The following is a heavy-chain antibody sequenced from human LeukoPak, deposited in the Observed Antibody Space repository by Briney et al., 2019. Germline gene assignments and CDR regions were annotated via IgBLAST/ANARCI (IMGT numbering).Heavy chain of an antibody. Sequence: SVKVSCKASGFTFTSSAMQWVRQARGQRLEWIGWIVVGSGNTNYAQKFQEGVTITRDMSTSTAYMELSSLRSEDTAVYYCAAALEYQLLKGYFDLWGRGTLVTVSS. CDR1: GFTFTSSA. D-gene: IGHD2-2*01. CDR3: AAALEYQLLKGYFDL. J-gene: IGHJ2*01. CDR2: IVVGSGNT. V-gene: IGHV1-58*02.